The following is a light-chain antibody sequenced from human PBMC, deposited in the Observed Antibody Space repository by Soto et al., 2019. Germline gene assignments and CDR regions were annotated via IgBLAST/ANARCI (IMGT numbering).Light chain of an antibody. V-gene: IGKV3-15*01. CDR3: QQYNNWPRA. Sequence: EIVMTQSPATLSVSPGERATLSCRASQSVSSNLGWYQQKPGQAPRLLIYGASTRATGIPARFSGSGSGTEFTLTLSSLQSEEFAVYYWQQYNNWPRAFGQGTKVEIK. J-gene: IGKJ1*01. CDR1: QSVSSN. CDR2: GAS.